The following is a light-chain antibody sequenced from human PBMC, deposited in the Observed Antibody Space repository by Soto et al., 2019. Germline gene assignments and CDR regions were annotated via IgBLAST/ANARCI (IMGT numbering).Light chain of an antibody. CDR1: QSISSN. CDR2: GAS. V-gene: IGKV3-15*01. CDR3: QQYSIWPYT. J-gene: IGKJ2*01. Sequence: EIVMTQSPATLSVSPGERATLSCRASQSISSNLAWYQQKPGQAPRLLIYGASTRATGIPARFSGSGSGTEFTLTISRLQYEDFAVYYCQQYSIWPYTFGQGTKLEIK.